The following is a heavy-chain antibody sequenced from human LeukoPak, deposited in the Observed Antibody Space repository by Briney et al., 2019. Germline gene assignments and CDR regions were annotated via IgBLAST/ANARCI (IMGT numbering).Heavy chain of an antibody. CDR3: ARGPLNPSNSGRNPSSAFDI. CDR2: ISYDGSNK. V-gene: IGHV3-30-3*01. J-gene: IGHJ3*02. D-gene: IGHD3-10*01. CDR1: GFTFSSYA. Sequence: GGSLRLSCAASGFTFSSYAMHWVRQAPGKGLEWVAVISYDGSNKYYADSVKGRFTISRDNSKNTLYLQMNSLRAEDTAVYYCARGPLNPSNSGRNPSSAFDIWGQGTMVTVSS.